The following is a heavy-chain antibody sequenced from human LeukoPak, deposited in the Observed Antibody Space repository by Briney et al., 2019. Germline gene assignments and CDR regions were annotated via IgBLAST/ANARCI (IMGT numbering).Heavy chain of an antibody. Sequence: ASVKVSCKASGYTFTSYGISWVRQAPGQGLEWMGWINAYNGNTNYAQKLQGRVTMTTDTSTSTAYMELRSLRSDDTAVYHCARDYCSGGSCYLVLDPWGQGTLVTVSS. CDR2: INAYNGNT. CDR1: GYTFTSYG. J-gene: IGHJ5*02. V-gene: IGHV1-18*01. CDR3: ARDYCSGGSCYLVLDP. D-gene: IGHD2-15*01.